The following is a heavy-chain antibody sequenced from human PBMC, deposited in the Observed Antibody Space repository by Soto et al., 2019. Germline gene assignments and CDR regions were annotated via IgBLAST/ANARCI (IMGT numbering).Heavy chain of an antibody. Sequence: PTETLSLTCTVPGGSTSSCGYYWSWIRQYPGKGLEWIGFVYYSGSTYYNPSLKSRVIISVDTSKKQFSLKLSSVTAADTAVYYCARDHPHSYGVYYFDYWGQGTPVTVSS. CDR1: GGSTSSCGYY. CDR3: ARDHPHSYGVYYFDY. J-gene: IGHJ4*02. CDR2: VYYSGST. V-gene: IGHV4-31*03. D-gene: IGHD5-18*01.